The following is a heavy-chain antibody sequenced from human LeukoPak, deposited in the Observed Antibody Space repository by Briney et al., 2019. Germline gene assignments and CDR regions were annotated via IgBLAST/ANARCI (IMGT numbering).Heavy chain of an antibody. Sequence: ASVKVSCKASGYTFTGYYMHWVRQAPGQGLEWMGWINPNSGGTNYAQKFQGRVTMTRDTSISTAYMELSRLRSDDTAVYYCASGPGYCSSTSCYTSWFDPWGQGTLVTVSS. V-gene: IGHV1-2*02. CDR3: ASGPGYCSSTSCYTSWFDP. D-gene: IGHD2-2*02. J-gene: IGHJ5*02. CDR2: INPNSGGT. CDR1: GYTFTGYY.